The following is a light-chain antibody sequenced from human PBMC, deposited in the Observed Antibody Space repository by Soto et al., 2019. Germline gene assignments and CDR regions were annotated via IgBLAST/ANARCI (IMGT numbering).Light chain of an antibody. CDR3: QQYSRYSCT. J-gene: IGKJ1*01. CDR1: QSISSW. CDR2: RAS. Sequence: DIQMTQSPSTLSTSVGDRVTISCRASQSISSWLAWYQQKPGEAPNLLIYRASSLQSGVPSRFSGSGSGTEFTLTISSLQSDDFATYYCQQYSRYSCTFGQGTKVEFK. V-gene: IGKV1-5*03.